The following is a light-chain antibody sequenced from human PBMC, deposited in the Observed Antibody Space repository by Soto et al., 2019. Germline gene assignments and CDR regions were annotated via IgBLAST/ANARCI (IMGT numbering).Light chain of an antibody. CDR1: SSDVGGYNY. V-gene: IGLV2-8*01. CDR2: EVS. CDR3: SSYAGSSNFV. J-gene: IGLJ1*01. Sequence: QSVLTQPPSASGSPGQSVTISCTGTSSDVGGYNYVSWYQQHPGKAPKLMIYEVSKRPSGVPDRFSGSKSGNTASLTVSGLQAEDEADYYCSSYAGSSNFVFGTGTKVTV.